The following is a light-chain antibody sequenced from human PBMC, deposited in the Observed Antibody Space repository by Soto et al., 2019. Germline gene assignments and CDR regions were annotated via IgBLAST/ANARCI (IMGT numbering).Light chain of an antibody. CDR1: QSVSSNY. CDR2: AAS. Sequence: EIVLTQSPGTLSLSPGERATLSCRASQSVSSNYLAWYQQKPGQAPRLLIYAASSRSTGIPDRFSGSGSGTDFPLTINRLEPEDFAVYYCHQYGTSPAHSFGQGTKLEVK. V-gene: IGKV3-20*01. CDR3: HQYGTSPAHS. J-gene: IGKJ2*03.